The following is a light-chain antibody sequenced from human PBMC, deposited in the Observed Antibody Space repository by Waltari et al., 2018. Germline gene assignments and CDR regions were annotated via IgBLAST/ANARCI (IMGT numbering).Light chain of an antibody. Sequence: SYELTQPSSVSVSPGQTAKILCSGDILAKKYARWFQQKPVQAPLLLIYEDSERPSEIPGRFSGSSAGTTVTLTITGAHVDDEADYYCFSVADNNWVFGGGTKLTVL. CDR1: ILAKKY. V-gene: IGLV3-27*01. J-gene: IGLJ3*02. CDR2: EDS. CDR3: FSVADNNWV.